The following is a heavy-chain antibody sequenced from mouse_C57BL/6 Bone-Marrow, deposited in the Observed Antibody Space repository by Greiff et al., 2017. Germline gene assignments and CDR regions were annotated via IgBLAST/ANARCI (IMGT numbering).Heavy chain of an antibody. CDR1: GFTFSSYG. Sequence: EVKLMESGGDLVKPGGSLKLSCAASGFTFSSYGMSWVRQTPDKRLEWVATISSGGSYTYYPDSVKGRFTISRDNAKNTLYLQMSSLKSEDTAMYYCARNWDCLDYWGQGTTLTVSS. D-gene: IGHD4-1*01. V-gene: IGHV5-6*01. CDR3: ARNWDCLDY. J-gene: IGHJ2*01. CDR2: ISSGGSYT.